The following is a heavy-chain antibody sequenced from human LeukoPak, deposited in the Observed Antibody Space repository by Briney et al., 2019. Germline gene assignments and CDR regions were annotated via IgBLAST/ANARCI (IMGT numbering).Heavy chain of an antibody. V-gene: IGHV3-74*01. J-gene: IGHJ4*02. CDR2: INKDGSST. CDR1: GFTFSSYW. Sequence: GGSLRLSCAASGFTFSSYWMHWVRQAPGKGLVWVSHINKDGSSTSYADSVKGRFTISRDNAKNTLYLQMSSLRAEDTAVYYCARVLNYYDSSGYYFSYWGQGTLVTVSS. D-gene: IGHD3-22*01. CDR3: ARVLNYYDSSGYYFSY.